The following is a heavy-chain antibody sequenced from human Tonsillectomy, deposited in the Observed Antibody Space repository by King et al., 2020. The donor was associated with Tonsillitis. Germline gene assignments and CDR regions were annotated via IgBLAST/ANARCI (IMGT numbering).Heavy chain of an antibody. CDR1: GGSISSYY. J-gene: IGHJ3*02. D-gene: IGHD2-15*01. CDR2: TYYSGST. V-gene: IGHV4-59*01. CDR3: ARDCSGGSCWHAFDI. Sequence: QLQESGPGLVKPSETLSLTCTVSGGSISSYYWSWIRQPPGKGLEWIGYTYYSGSTNYNPSLKSRVTISVDTSKNQFSLKLSSVTAADTAVYYCARDCSGGSCWHAFDIWGQGTMVTVSS.